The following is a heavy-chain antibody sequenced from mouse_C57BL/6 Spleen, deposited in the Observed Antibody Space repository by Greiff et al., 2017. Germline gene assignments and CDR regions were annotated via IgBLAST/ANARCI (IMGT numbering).Heavy chain of an antibody. CDR1: GYTFTSYW. Sequence: QVQLQQPGAELVKPGASVKLSCKASGYTFTSYWMQWVKQRPGQGLEWIGEIDPSDSYTNYNQKFKGKATLTVDTSSSTAYMQLSSLTSEDSAVYYCARSNWVPLGYFDYWGQGTTLTVSS. D-gene: IGHD4-1*01. V-gene: IGHV1-50*01. CDR2: IDPSDSYT. J-gene: IGHJ2*01. CDR3: ARSNWVPLGYFDY.